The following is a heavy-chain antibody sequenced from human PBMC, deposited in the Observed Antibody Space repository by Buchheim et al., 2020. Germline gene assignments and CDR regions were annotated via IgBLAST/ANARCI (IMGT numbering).Heavy chain of an antibody. CDR3: APYERFLRD. CDR1: GFTFSRYA. J-gene: IGHJ4*02. CDR2: ITASGGRT. V-gene: IGHV3-23*01. Sequence: EVQVLESGGGLVQPGGSLRLSCAASGFTFSRYAMTWVRQAPGKGLEWVSSITASGGRTYYADSVKGRFTISRDNSKYILYLQMSTLRAEDSAVYYCAPYERFLRDWGQGTL. D-gene: IGHD3-3*01.